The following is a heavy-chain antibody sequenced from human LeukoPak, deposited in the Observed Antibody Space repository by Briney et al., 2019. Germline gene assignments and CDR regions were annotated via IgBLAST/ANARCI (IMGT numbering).Heavy chain of an antibody. V-gene: IGHV4-59*01. J-gene: IGHJ4*02. Sequence: SETLSLTCTVSGGSISSYYWSWVRQPPGKGLEWIGYIYYSGSTDSNPSLKSRVTISVDTSKNQFSLKLRTVTAADTAVYYCARRPRNDILTGTPFDYWGQGILVTVSS. CDR1: GGSISSYY. CDR2: IYYSGST. CDR3: ARRPRNDILTGTPFDY. D-gene: IGHD3-9*01.